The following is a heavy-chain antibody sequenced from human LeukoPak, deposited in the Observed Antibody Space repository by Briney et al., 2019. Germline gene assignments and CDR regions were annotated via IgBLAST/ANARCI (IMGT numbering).Heavy chain of an antibody. V-gene: IGHV3-23*01. CDR3: TRNMGLDS. D-gene: IGHD2/OR15-2a*01. CDR2: ISGSGTTA. CDR1: GFIFNSQD. J-gene: IGHJ4*02. Sequence: GGSLRLSCVGIGFIFNSQDMNWVRQAPGKVLEWVSSISGSGTTAWYADAVKGRFIISRDNSKSTLSLEMNSLRAEDTAVYYRTRNMGLDSWGQGNLVTVST.